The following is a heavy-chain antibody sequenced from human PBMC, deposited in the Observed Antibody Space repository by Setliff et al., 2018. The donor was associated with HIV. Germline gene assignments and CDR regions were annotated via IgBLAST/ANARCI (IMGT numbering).Heavy chain of an antibody. Sequence: SETLSLTCAVSGGSVSSSNWWSWVRQPPGKGLEWIGEISQSGSTNYNPSLESRVTISVDKSKNQFSLKLSSVTAADTAVYYCARGPARAVARPGWLDPWGQGTLVTVSS. J-gene: IGHJ5*02. CDR1: GGSVSSSNW. V-gene: IGHV4-4*02. CDR3: ARGPARAVARPGWLDP. D-gene: IGHD6-19*01. CDR2: ISQSGST.